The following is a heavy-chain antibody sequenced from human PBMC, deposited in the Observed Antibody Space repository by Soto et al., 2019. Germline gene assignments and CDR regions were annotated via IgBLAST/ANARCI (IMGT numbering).Heavy chain of an antibody. V-gene: IGHV5-10-1*01. D-gene: IGHD3-16*01. CDR3: ASLVSSYADDY. CDR1: EYNFVNHW. Sequence: PGVPHKNSNKGSEYNFVNHWISWVSQMPGKGLEWMGRIDPSSDSYTNYSPSFQGHVTISADKSITTAYLQWSSLKASDTAMYYCASLVSSYADDYWGQGTLGT. J-gene: IGHJ4*02. CDR2: IDPSSDSYT.